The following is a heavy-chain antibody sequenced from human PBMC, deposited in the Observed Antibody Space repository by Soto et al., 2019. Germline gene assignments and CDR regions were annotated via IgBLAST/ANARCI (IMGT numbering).Heavy chain of an antibody. CDR2: INHSGST. Sequence: KPSETLSLTCAVYGGSFSGYYWSWIRQPPGKGLEWIGEINHSGSTNYNPSLKSRVTISVGTSKNQFSLKLSSVTAADTAVYYCAREGPLAALFGYWGQGTLVTVSS. D-gene: IGHD2-15*01. V-gene: IGHV4-34*01. CDR1: GGSFSGYY. J-gene: IGHJ4*02. CDR3: AREGPLAALFGY.